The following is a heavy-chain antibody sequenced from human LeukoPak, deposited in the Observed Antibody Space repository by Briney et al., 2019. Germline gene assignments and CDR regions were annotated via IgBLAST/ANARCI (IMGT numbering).Heavy chain of an antibody. Sequence: GGSLRLSCAASGFTFSSYAMHWVRQAPGKGLEWVSYISSSSTTIYFADSVKGRFTISRDNAKNSLYLQMNSLRDEDTAVYYCARRMGGELVAFDIWGQGTMVTVSP. V-gene: IGHV3-48*02. J-gene: IGHJ3*02. CDR1: GFTFSSYA. CDR3: ARRMGGELVAFDI. D-gene: IGHD1-7*01. CDR2: ISSSSTTI.